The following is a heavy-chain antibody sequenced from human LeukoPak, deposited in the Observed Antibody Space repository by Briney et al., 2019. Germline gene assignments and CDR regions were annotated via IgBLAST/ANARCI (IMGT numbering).Heavy chain of an antibody. J-gene: IGHJ3*02. CDR2: IYYSGST. V-gene: IGHV4-59*01. D-gene: IGHD1-26*01. Sequence: PSETLSLTCTVSGGSISSYYWSWIRQPPGRGLEWIGYIYYSGSTNYNPSLKSRVTISVDTSKNQFSLKLSSVTAADTAVYYCARDSSGSYGFYAFDIWGQGTMVTVSS. CDR3: ARDSSGSYGFYAFDI. CDR1: GGSISSYY.